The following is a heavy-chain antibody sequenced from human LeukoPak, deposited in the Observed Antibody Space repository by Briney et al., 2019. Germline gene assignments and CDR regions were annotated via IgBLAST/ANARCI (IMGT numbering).Heavy chain of an antibody. CDR3: ARDMTYYYGSGTSYGMDV. V-gene: IGHV1-18*01. J-gene: IGHJ6*02. CDR1: DYTFTSYG. D-gene: IGHD3-10*01. CDR2: ISAYNGNT. Sequence: ASVNVSCKASDYTFTSYGISWVRQAPGQRLEWLGWISAYNGNTNYAQKLQGRVTMTTVTSTSTDYMELRSLRSDDTAVHYCARDMTYYYGSGTSYGMDVWGQGTTVTVSS.